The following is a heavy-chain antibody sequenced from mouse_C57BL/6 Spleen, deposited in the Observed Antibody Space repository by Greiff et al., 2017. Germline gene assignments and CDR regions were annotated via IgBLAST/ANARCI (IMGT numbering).Heavy chain of an antibody. D-gene: IGHD2-4*01. Sequence: EVKVEESGPGLVKPSQSLSLTCSVTGYSITSGYYWNWIRQFPGNKLEWMGYISYDGSNNYNPSLKNRISITRDTSKNQFFLKLNSVTTEDTATYYCANYDYVSMDYWGQGTSVTVSS. CDR1: GYSITSGYY. CDR3: ANYDYVSMDY. J-gene: IGHJ4*01. V-gene: IGHV3-6*01. CDR2: ISYDGSN.